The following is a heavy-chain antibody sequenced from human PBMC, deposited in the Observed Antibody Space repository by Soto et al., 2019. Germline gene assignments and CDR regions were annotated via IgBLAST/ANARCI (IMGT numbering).Heavy chain of an antibody. Sequence: EVQLVESGGGLVQPGGSLRLSCAASGFTFSSYWMHWVRQAPGKGLVWVSRINNDGSTTSYADSVKGRFTISRDNAKNTLYLQMNSLRAADKAVYYCARTYSSGWYWGWFDPWGQGTLVTVSS. D-gene: IGHD6-19*01. CDR2: INNDGSTT. J-gene: IGHJ5*02. V-gene: IGHV3-74*01. CDR1: GFTFSSYW. CDR3: ARTYSSGWYWGWFDP.